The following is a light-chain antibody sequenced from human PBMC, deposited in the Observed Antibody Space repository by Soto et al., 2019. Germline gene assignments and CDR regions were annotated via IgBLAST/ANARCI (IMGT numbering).Light chain of an antibody. CDR3: QTWGTGIHVV. J-gene: IGLJ2*01. Sequence: QSVLTQSPSASASLGASVTLTCTLNSGHSSYAIAWHQQQPEKGPRYLMKLNSDGSHSKGDGIPDRFSGSSSGAERYLTISSLQAEDEAEYYCQTWGTGIHVVFGGGTKVTVL. CDR1: SGHSSYA. CDR2: LNSDGSH. V-gene: IGLV4-69*01.